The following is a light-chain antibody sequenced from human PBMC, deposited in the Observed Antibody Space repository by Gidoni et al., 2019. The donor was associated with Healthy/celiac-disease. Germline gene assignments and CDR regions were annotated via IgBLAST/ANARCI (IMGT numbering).Light chain of an antibody. CDR3: QQRSNWPT. CDR1: QSVSSY. J-gene: IGKJ4*01. CDR2: DAS. V-gene: IGKV3-11*01. Sequence: ELVLTQSPATLSLSPGERATLSCRASQSVSSYLAWYQQKPGQAPRLLIYDASNRATGIPARFSGSGSGTDFTLTISSREPEEFAVYYCQQRSNWPTFGGGTKVEIK.